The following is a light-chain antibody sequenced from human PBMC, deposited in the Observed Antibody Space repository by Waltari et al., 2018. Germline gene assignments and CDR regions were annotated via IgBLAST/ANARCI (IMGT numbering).Light chain of an antibody. CDR1: SSDIGVYNY. J-gene: IGLJ2*01. Sequence: QSALTQPASVSGSPRQSITISCPGTSSDIGVYNYFSWYRQYPCKAPEVIIFEGNKRTSGVSTLFSASKSGKTSSLTISGLQADEEAAYYCSSYTGSYNVLFGGGTKLSVV. CDR3: SSYTGSYNVL. V-gene: IGLV2-23*01. CDR2: EGN.